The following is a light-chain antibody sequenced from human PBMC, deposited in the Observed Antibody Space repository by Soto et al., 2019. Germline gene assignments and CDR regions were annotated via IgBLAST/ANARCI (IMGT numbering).Light chain of an antibody. V-gene: IGLV2-14*01. J-gene: IGLJ1*01. CDR3: SSYTSSSTLFV. CDR2: EVS. CDR1: SSEVGGYNY. Sequence: QSALTQPASVSGSPGQSITISCTGTSSEVGGYNYVSWYQQHPGKAPKLMIYEVSNRPSGVSSRFSGSKSGNTASLTISGLQAEDEADYYCSSYTSSSTLFVFGTGTKLTVL.